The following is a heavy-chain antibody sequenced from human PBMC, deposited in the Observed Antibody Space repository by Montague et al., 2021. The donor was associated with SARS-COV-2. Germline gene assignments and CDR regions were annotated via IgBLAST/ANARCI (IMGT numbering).Heavy chain of an antibody. CDR2: IHWDDDK. J-gene: IGHJ5*02. CDR1: GFSLSTSGEG. V-gene: IGHV2-5*02. Sequence: PALVKPTQTLTLTCTFSGFSLSTSGEGVGWVRQPPGKALEWLALIHWDDDKRYSPSLKSRSTISKDTTKNEVVLTVANMDPVDTATYYCARYGDYGSWFDPWGQGTLVTVSS. D-gene: IGHD4-17*01. CDR3: ARYGDYGSWFDP.